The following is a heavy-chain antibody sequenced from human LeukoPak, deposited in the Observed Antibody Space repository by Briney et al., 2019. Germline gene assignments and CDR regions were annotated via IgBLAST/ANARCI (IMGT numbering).Heavy chain of an antibody. J-gene: IGHJ4*02. D-gene: IGHD3-10*01. CDR1: GFTFSGYW. CDR2: INSDGSTT. Sequence: GGSLRLSCAASGFTFSGYWMHWVRQAPGTGLVWVSVINSDGSTTRYADSVRGRFTISRDNAKNTLYLQMNSLRAEDTAVYYCANTYGSWGNFDTWGLGTLVTVSS. CDR3: ANTYGSWGNFDT. V-gene: IGHV3-74*01.